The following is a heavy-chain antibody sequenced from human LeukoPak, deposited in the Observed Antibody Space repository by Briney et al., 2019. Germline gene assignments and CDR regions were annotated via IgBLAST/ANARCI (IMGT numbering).Heavy chain of an antibody. CDR2: IYHSGST. J-gene: IGHJ3*02. D-gene: IGHD6-19*01. CDR1: GGSISSSNW. Sequence: PSETLSLSCAVSGGSISSSNWWSWVRQPPGKGLEWIGEIYHSGSTNYNPSLKSRVTISVDKSKNQFSLKLSSVTAADTAVYYCARGIPEYSSGWYSDIWGQGTMVTVSS. V-gene: IGHV4-4*02. CDR3: ARGIPEYSSGWYSDI.